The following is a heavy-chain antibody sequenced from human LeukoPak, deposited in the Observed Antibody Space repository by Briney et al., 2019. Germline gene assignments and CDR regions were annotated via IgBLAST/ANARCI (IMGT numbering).Heavy chain of an antibody. D-gene: IGHD2-15*01. CDR1: GGSISSYY. J-gene: IGHJ4*02. V-gene: IGHV4-59*01. Sequence: PSETLSLTCTVSGGSISSYYWSWIRQPPGKGLEWIGYIYYSGSTNYNPSLKSRVTISVDTSKNQFSLKLSSVTAADTAVYYCAREGYCSGGSCYSGVDYRGQGTLVTVSS. CDR3: AREGYCSGGSCYSGVDY. CDR2: IYYSGST.